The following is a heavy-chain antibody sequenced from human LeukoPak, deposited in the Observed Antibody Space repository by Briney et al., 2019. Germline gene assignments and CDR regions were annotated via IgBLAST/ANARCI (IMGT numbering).Heavy chain of an antibody. CDR2: IIPIFGTA. D-gene: IGHD3-3*01. J-gene: IGHJ4*02. CDR1: GGTFSSYA. CDR3: ASNTYDFWSGYSQNPLDY. Sequence: GSSVKVSCKASGGTFSSYAISWVRQAPGQGLEWMGGIIPIFGTANYAQKFQGRVTITADESTSTAYMELSSLRSEDTAVYYCASNTYDFWSGYSQNPLDYWGQGTLVTVSS. V-gene: IGHV1-69*01.